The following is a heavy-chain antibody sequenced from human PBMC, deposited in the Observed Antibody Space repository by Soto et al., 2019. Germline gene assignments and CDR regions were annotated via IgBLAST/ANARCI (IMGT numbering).Heavy chain of an antibody. J-gene: IGHJ4*02. CDR3: ARGRDYSWTI. Sequence: QVQLQQWGAGLLEPSETLSLICVVYGGSLSDYYWSWIRQPPGKGLEWIGEINHSGSTKYNPSLKSRVTILVDTSKSHFSLKLSSVTAADTAMYYCARGRDYSWTIGGQGNLVTVSS. CDR2: INHSGST. CDR1: GGSLSDYY. V-gene: IGHV4-34*01. D-gene: IGHD4-4*01.